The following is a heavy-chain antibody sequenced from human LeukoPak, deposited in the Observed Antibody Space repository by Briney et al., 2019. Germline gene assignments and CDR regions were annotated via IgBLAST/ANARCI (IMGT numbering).Heavy chain of an antibody. V-gene: IGHV3-7*03. CDR3: ARNNGMDV. CDR2: VNRDGSET. J-gene: IGHJ6*02. Sequence: GGSLRLSCTASGFAFSTYGMNWVRQVPGRGLEWVANVNRDGSETYYLDSVKGRFTISKDNAKNSLYLQMNSLRAEDTALYHCARNNGMDVWGQGTTVIVSS. CDR1: GFAFSTYG.